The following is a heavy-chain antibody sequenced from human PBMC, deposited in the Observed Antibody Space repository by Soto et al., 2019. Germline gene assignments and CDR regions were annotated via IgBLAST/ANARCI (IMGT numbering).Heavy chain of an antibody. CDR1: GGTFSSYA. V-gene: IGHV1-69*01. Sequence: QVQLVQSGAEVKKPGSSVKVSCKASGGTFSSYAISWVRQAPGQGLEWMGGIIPIFGTANYAQKFQGRVTITADESTSTAYTALSSLRSEDTAVYYCARDHCSSTSCYESPAFYGMDFWGQGTPVTVSS. D-gene: IGHD2-2*01. J-gene: IGHJ6*02. CDR3: ARDHCSSTSCYESPAFYGMDF. CDR2: IIPIFGTA.